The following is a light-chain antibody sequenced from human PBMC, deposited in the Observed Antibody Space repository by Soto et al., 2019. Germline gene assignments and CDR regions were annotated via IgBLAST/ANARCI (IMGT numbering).Light chain of an antibody. J-gene: IGLJ3*02. CDR1: SSDVGGYNY. Sequence: QSVLTQPPSASGSPGQSVTISCTGTSSDVGGYNYVSWYQQHPGKAPKLLIYEVFRRPSGVPDRFSGSKSGNTASLTVSGLQAEDEADYYCSSYAGRDSWRFGGGTKLTVL. CDR3: SSYAGRDSWR. CDR2: EVF. V-gene: IGLV2-8*01.